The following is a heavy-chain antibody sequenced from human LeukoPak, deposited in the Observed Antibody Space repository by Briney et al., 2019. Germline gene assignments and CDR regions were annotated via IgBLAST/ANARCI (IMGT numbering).Heavy chain of an antibody. CDR1: GYTFTSYG. V-gene: IGHV1-18*01. CDR2: ISAYNGNT. CDR3: ASDIVVVPAANSTEYFQH. D-gene: IGHD2-2*01. J-gene: IGHJ1*01. Sequence: ASVKVSCKASGYTFTSYGISWVRQAPGQGLEWMGWISAYNGNTNYAQKLQGRVTMTTDTSTSTAYMELSRLRSDDTAVYYCASDIVVVPAANSTEYFQHWGQGTLVTVSS.